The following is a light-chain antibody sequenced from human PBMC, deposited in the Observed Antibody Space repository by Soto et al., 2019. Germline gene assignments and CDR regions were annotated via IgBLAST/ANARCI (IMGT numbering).Light chain of an antibody. J-gene: IGKJ4*01. CDR1: QDVASNY. Sequence: ESVLTQSPGTLSLSPGERATLSCRASQDVASNYLAWYQQKPGQAPRLLIYGASKRATGIPDRVSGSGSGTDFTLTISGLEPEDFAVYSCQQYGRSSTFGGGTKVEIK. V-gene: IGKV3-20*01. CDR2: GAS. CDR3: QQYGRSST.